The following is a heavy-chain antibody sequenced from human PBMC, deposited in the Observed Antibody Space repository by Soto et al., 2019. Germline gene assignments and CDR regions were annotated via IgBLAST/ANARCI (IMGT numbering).Heavy chain of an antibody. V-gene: IGHV3-33*01. CDR1: GFTFSSYG. Sequence: GGSLRLSCAASGFTFSSYGMNWVRQAPGKGLEWVAVIWYDGSNKYYADSVKGRFTISRDNSKNTLYLQMNSLRDEDTAVYYCARASSGAFDIWGQGTMVTVSS. J-gene: IGHJ3*02. CDR2: IWYDGSNK. CDR3: ARASSGAFDI.